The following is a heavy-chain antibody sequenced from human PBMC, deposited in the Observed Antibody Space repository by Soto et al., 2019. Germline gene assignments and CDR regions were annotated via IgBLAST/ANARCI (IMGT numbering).Heavy chain of an antibody. V-gene: IGHV6-1*01. CDR3: AREFPYYLSSDSDLDY. D-gene: IGHD3-16*01. J-gene: IGHJ4*02. CDR2: TYYRSRWYN. Sequence: PSQTLSLTCAISGASVSGNSAAWNWIRQSPSRGLEWLGRTYYRSRWYNDYAVSVKSRITVTRDTSKNQFSLHLNSVTPEDTAVYYGAREFPYYLSSDSDLDYWSQGALVTLSS. CDR1: GASVSGNSAA.